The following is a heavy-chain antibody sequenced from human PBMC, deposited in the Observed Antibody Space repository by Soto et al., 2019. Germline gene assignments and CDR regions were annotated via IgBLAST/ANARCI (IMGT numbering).Heavy chain of an antibody. J-gene: IGHJ4*02. D-gene: IGHD3-16*01. CDR3: ARPTSTRPTSGYYVDY. V-gene: IGHV1-69*02. CDR2: IIPILDIT. CDR1: GGTFSSYP. Sequence: QVQLVQSGAEVKKPGSSVKVSCKASGGTFSSYPISWVRQAPGQGLEWMGRIIPILDITDYAQRFQGRVRITSDKSTSTAYMDLSSLSSDDTAVYYCARPTSTRPTSGYYVDYGGQGTLVTVSS.